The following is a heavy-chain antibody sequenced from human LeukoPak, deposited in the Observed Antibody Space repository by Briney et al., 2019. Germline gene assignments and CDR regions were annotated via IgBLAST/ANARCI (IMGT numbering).Heavy chain of an antibody. CDR2: ISYDGTIE. CDR1: GFSFSSYW. CDR3: ARGGQQMGDAMDV. Sequence: GGSLRLSCAASGFSFSSYWMTWVRQAPGKGLEWVTVISYDGTIEYYADSVKGRFTISKDNSKNRLYLQMNSLRTEDTAVYFCARGGQQMGDAMDVWGQGTTVTVSS. J-gene: IGHJ6*02. D-gene: IGHD6-13*01. V-gene: IGHV3-30*13.